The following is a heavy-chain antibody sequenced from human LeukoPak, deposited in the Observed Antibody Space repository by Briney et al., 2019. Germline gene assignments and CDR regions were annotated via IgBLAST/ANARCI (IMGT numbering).Heavy chain of an antibody. CDR3: ARGAGANWDFDY. D-gene: IGHD7-27*01. CDR1: GGTFSSYA. V-gene: IGHV1-69*05. J-gene: IGHJ4*02. CDR2: IIPIFGTA. Sequence: ASVKVSCKASGGTFSSYAISWVRQAPGQGLEWMGGIIPIFGTANYAQKFQGRVTITTDESTSTAYMELSSLRSEDTAVYYCARGAGANWDFDYCGQGTLVTVSS.